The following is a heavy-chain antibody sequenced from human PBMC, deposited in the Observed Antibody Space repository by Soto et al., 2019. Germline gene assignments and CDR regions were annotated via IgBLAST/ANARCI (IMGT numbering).Heavy chain of an antibody. D-gene: IGHD6-13*01. Sequence: QVQLVESGGGVVQPGRSLRLSCAAYGFTFSTHAMHWVRQAPGKGLECVAIVSFDGSNKYYADSVKGRFTISRDNSKNTRYLQMSGLTPEDTAVYYCARDQTGITTAGGGRIDHWGQGTLVTVSS. V-gene: IGHV3-30-3*01. CDR1: GFTFSTHA. J-gene: IGHJ4*02. CDR2: VSFDGSNK. CDR3: ARDQTGITTAGGGRIDH.